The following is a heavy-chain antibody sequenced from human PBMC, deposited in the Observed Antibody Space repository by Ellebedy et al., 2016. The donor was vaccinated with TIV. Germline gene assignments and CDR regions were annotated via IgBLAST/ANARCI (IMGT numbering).Heavy chain of an antibody. V-gene: IGHV3-30*03. J-gene: IGHJ4*02. Sequence: GESLKISCADSGVTFSSFAMHWVRQAPGKGLAWVAVISYDGSNKNYADSVKGRFTISRDNSKHTLYLQMSSLRAEDTAVYYCATPGASDFDSWGQGTLVTVSS. D-gene: IGHD1-26*01. CDR1: GVTFSSFA. CDR3: ATPGASDFDS. CDR2: ISYDGSNK.